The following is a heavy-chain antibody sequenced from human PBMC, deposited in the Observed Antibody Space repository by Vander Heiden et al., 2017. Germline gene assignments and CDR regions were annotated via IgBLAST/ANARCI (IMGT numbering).Heavy chain of an antibody. Sequence: QVQLVQSGAEVKQPGASVTVSCKASDYRFTTYGITWVRQAPGQGPEWMGWISTYNGNTNYAQNLQDRVTMTTDTSTTTAYMELRSLRSGDTAVYYCARDLNPYYHNSGSSSLDYWGQGTLVTVSS. CDR1: DYRFTTYG. D-gene: IGHD3-10*01. CDR2: ISTYNGNT. V-gene: IGHV1-18*01. J-gene: IGHJ4*02. CDR3: ARDLNPYYHNSGSSSLDY.